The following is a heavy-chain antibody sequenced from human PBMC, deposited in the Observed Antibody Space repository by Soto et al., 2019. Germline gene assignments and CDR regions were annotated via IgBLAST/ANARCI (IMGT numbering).Heavy chain of an antibody. V-gene: IGHV4-39*01. D-gene: IGHD2-15*01. CDR2: IYYSGST. J-gene: IGHJ6*03. Sequence: SETLSLTCTVSGGSISSSSYYWGWIRQPPGKGLEWIGSIYYSGSTYYNPSLKSRVTISVDTSKNQFSLKLSSVTAADTAVYYFLSFVVLAAHYYYYYMDVWAKGTTVPVSS. CDR3: LSFVVLAAHYYYYYMDV. CDR1: GGSISSSSYY.